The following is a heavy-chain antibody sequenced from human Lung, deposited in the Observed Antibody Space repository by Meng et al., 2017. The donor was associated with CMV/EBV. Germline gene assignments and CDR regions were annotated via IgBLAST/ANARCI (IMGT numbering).Heavy chain of an antibody. CDR1: GFNFRDYY. CDR2: ISESSNYI. Sequence: VELVESGGGLFKPGGSLGLSCAGSGFNFRDYYMSWMRQAPGKGLEWVSLISESSNYIKNADSVEGRFTISRDNAKNSLYLEMNSLRVEDTAIYYCVLGNGWMRTDQRGRGTLVTVSS. V-gene: IGHV3-11*06. D-gene: IGHD2-8*01. J-gene: IGHJ4*02. CDR3: VLGNGWMRTDQ.